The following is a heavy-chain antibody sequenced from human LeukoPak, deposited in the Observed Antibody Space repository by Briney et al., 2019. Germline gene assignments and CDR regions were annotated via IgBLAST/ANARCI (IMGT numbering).Heavy chain of an antibody. CDR1: GFTLSNFW. V-gene: IGHV3-7*01. D-gene: IGHD1-26*01. CDR2: INEDGSEK. Sequence: PGGSLRLSCGASGFTLSNFWMTWLRQAPGKGLEWVANINEDGSEKYYVDPVKGRFTISRDNAKNSLYLQMSSLRAEDTAVYFCAREVGTTGIVNYWGQGTLVTVSS. J-gene: IGHJ4*02. CDR3: AREVGTTGIVNY.